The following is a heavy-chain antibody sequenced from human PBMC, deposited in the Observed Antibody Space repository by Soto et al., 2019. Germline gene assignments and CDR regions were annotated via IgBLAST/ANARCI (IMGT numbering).Heavy chain of an antibody. D-gene: IGHD1-7*01. CDR3: ARVITGTSTLDY. CDR1: GFSFSTYG. CDR2: IWDDASNE. Sequence: PGGSLRLSCAASGFSFSTYGMHWVRQAPGKGLEWVASIWDDASNENYADSVKGRFTISRDNSKNTLYLQMNSLRVEDTAVYYCARVITGTSTLDYWGQGTLVTVSS. J-gene: IGHJ4*02. V-gene: IGHV3-33*01.